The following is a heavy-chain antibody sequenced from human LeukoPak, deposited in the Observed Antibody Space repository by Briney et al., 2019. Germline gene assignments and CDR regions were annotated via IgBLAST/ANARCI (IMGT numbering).Heavy chain of an antibody. D-gene: IGHD2-15*01. Sequence: GGSLRLSCAASGFTFSGYWMSWVRQAPGKGLDWVAKIKQDGSEKYYVASVKGRFTISRDNAKKSLFLQMNSLRAEDTAVYYCARDYCSGGSCSSPVLAFDIWGQGTMVTVSS. CDR3: ARDYCSGGSCSSPVLAFDI. V-gene: IGHV3-7*04. CDR1: GFTFSGYW. CDR2: IKQDGSEK. J-gene: IGHJ3*02.